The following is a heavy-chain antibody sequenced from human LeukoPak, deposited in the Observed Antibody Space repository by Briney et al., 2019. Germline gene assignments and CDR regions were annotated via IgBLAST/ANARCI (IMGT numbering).Heavy chain of an antibody. J-gene: IGHJ4*02. CDR2: TLPILGIA. Sequence: VYASCKPSVGTSSSFTIRWVRPPPGQGLEWMGRTLPILGIANYAQKFQGRVTITADKSTSTGYMELSSLRSEDTAVYYCARGSPVTTVALDYWGQGTLVTVSS. V-gene: IGHV1-69*02. D-gene: IGHD4-17*01. CDR1: VGTSSSFT. CDR3: ARGSPVTTVALDY.